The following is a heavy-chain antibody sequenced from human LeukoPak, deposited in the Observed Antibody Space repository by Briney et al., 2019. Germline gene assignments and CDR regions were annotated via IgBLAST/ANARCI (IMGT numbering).Heavy chain of an antibody. CDR1: GYTFTSYY. Sequence: ASVKVSCKASGYTFTSYYMHWVRQAPGQGLEWMGIINPSGGTTSYAHKFQGTVTMTRDTSTSTVYMEQSSLRSEDTAVYYCARDLWRITMVRGVDYDYYGMDVWGQGTTVTVSS. CDR3: ARDLWRITMVRGVDYDYYGMDV. D-gene: IGHD3-10*01. J-gene: IGHJ6*02. V-gene: IGHV1-46*01. CDR2: INPSGGTT.